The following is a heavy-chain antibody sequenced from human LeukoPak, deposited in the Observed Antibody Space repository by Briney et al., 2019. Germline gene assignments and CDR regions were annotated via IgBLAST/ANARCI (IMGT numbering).Heavy chain of an antibody. D-gene: IGHD5-12*01. Sequence: SETLSLTCTVSGGSIRSYFWSWLRQPPGKGLEWIGYIWDTEITDYNPSLKSRVTISQDTSKNHFSLKLRSVTAADTALYFCARGLVLATDDAFDIWGQGTLVTVSS. CDR2: IWDTEIT. CDR1: GGSIRSYF. V-gene: IGHV4-59*01. J-gene: IGHJ3*02. CDR3: ARGLVLATDDAFDI.